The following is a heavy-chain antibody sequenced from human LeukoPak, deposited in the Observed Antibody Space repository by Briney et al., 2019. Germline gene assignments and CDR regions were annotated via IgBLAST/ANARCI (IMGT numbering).Heavy chain of an antibody. D-gene: IGHD6-13*01. CDR2: INHSGST. J-gene: IGHJ4*02. Sequence: PSETLSLTCAVYGGSFSGYYWSWIRQPPGKGLEWIGEINHSGSTNYNPSLKSRVTISVDTSKNQFPLKLSSVTAADTAVYYCASSWNSSSGFDYWGQGTLVTVSS. CDR3: ASSWNSSSGFDY. V-gene: IGHV4-34*01. CDR1: GGSFSGYY.